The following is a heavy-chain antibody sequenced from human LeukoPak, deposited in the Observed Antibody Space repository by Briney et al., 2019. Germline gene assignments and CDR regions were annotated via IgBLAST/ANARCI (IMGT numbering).Heavy chain of an antibody. J-gene: IGHJ4*02. CDR3: ARVSGYYEYYFDY. D-gene: IGHD3-22*01. V-gene: IGHV1-69*05. CDR2: IIPIFGTA. Sequence: SVKVSCKASGGTFSSYAISWVRQAPGQGLEWMGGIIPIFGTANYAQKFQGRVTITTDESTSTAYMELSSLRSEDTAVYYCARVSGYYEYYFDYWGQGTLVTVSS. CDR1: GGTFSSYA.